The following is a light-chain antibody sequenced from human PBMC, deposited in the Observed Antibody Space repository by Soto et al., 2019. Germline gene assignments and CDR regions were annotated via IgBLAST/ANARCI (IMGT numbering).Light chain of an antibody. V-gene: IGKV3-15*01. J-gene: IGKJ1*01. Sequence: TLSVSPGERATLSCRASQDISTNLAWYQQKPVQAPRLLIYGASTRATGIPARFSGSGSGTEFTLTFSSLQSEDFAVYYCQQYDNWLRTFGQGTKVDIK. CDR2: GAS. CDR1: QDISTN. CDR3: QQYDNWLRT.